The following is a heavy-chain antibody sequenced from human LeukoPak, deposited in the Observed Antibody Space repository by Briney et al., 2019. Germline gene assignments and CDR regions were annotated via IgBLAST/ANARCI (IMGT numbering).Heavy chain of an antibody. CDR2: IYYSGST. V-gene: IGHV4-39*01. CDR1: GVSIGRRSYY. D-gene: IGHD6-19*01. J-gene: IGHJ4*02. CDR3: ARQAVAGHHFDY. Sequence: PSETLFLTCPVSGVSIGRRSYYWGWIRQPPGKGLEWIVSIYYSGSTNYTPSLKSRVTIAVDTSKNHFSLNLTSVTAADTAVYYCARQAVAGHHFDYWGQGTLVTVSS.